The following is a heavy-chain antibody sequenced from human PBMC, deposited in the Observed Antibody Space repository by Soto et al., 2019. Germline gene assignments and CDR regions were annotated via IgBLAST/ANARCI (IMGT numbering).Heavy chain of an antibody. CDR1: GFTFSYG. V-gene: IGHV3-30*18. J-gene: IGHJ4*02. D-gene: IGHD2-15*01. CDR3: AKLVIGYCSGNTCDDY. CDR2: ISYDSSNK. Sequence: VQLLESGGGLIQPGGSLRLSCAASGFTFSYGIHWLRQAPGKGLEWVAYISYDSSNKFYGDSVKVRFTISRDNSKNTPFLQMNSLRAEDTAVYYCAKLVIGYCSGNTCDDYWGQGTLVAVSS.